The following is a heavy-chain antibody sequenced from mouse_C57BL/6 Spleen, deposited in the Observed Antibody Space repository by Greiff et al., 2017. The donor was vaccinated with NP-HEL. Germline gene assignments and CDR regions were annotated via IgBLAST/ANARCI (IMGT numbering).Heavy chain of an antibody. CDR2: IRNKANGYTT. CDR1: GFTFTDYY. Sequence: EVKLQESGGGLVQPGGSLSLSCAASGFTFTDYYMSWVRQPPGKALEWLGFIRNKANGYTTEYSASVKGRFTISRDNSQSILYLQMNALRAEDSATYYCASQGRGYLVYWGQGTTHTVSS. V-gene: IGHV7-3*01. J-gene: IGHJ2*01. D-gene: IGHD3-3*01. CDR3: ASQGRGYLVY.